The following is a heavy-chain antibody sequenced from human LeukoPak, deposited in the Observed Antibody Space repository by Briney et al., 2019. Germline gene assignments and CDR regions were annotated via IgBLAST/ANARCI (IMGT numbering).Heavy chain of an antibody. D-gene: IGHD6-13*01. CDR2: IKQDGSEK. CDR1: GFTFSSYW. Sequence: GGSLRLSCAAPGFTFSSYWMSWVRQAPGKGLEWVANIKQDGSEKYYVDSVKGRFTISRDNAKNSLYLQMNSLRAEDTAVYYCARDLQQLSDFDYWGQGTLVTVSS. V-gene: IGHV3-7*01. CDR3: ARDLQQLSDFDY. J-gene: IGHJ4*02.